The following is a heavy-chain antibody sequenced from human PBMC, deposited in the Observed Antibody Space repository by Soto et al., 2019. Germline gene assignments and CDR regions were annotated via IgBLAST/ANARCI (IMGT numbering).Heavy chain of an antibody. Sequence: GGSLRLSSAASGFNFSSYSMNWVRQAPGKGLEWVSSISSSSSYIYYADSLKGRFTISRDNAKNSLYLQMNSLRVEDTAVYYCARGHSSSWYYPEYWGQGTLVTVSS. CDR2: ISSSSSYI. J-gene: IGHJ4*02. V-gene: IGHV3-21*01. CDR3: ARGHSSSWYYPEY. D-gene: IGHD6-13*01. CDR1: GFNFSSYS.